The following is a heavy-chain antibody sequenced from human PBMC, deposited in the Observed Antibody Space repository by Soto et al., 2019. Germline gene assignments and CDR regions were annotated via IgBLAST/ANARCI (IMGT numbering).Heavy chain of an antibody. Sequence: QVQLEESGGGVVQPGRSLRLSCAASGFTFSSHAMHWVRQAPGKGLEWVAVISYDGSNNYYADSVKGRFTISRDNSKNTLHLQMDSLRPEDTAVYHCVRDRVVAGIGEVDYWGQGTLVTVSS. J-gene: IGHJ4*02. CDR3: VRDRVVAGIGEVDY. CDR1: GFTFSSHA. V-gene: IGHV3-30-3*01. CDR2: ISYDGSNN. D-gene: IGHD6-19*01.